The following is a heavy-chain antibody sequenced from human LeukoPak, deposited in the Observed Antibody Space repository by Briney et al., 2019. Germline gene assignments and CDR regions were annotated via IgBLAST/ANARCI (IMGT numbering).Heavy chain of an antibody. CDR1: GFTFSSYA. J-gene: IGHJ4*02. CDR3: GRDQGGSIGWYGDY. V-gene: IGHV3-30*04. D-gene: IGHD6-19*01. Sequence: GGSLRLSCAASGFTFSSYAVDWVRQAPGKGLEWVAFISNDGTNKYYADSVKGRFTISRDNSKNTLYLQMNSLRAEDTAVYYCGRDQGGSIGWYGDYWGQGTLVTVSS. CDR2: ISNDGTNK.